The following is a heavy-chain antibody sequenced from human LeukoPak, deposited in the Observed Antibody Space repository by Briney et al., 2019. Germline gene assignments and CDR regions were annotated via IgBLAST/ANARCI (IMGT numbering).Heavy chain of an antibody. CDR1: GFTFSDYY. D-gene: IGHD2-21*02. Sequence: SGGSLRLSCAASGFTFSDYYMSWIRQAPGKGLEWVSYISSSSSYTNYADSVKGRFTISRDNAKNSLYLQMNSLRAEDTAVYYCASDRDFRLHYWGQGTLVTVSS. V-gene: IGHV3-11*06. CDR3: ASDRDFRLHY. CDR2: ISSSSSYT. J-gene: IGHJ4*02.